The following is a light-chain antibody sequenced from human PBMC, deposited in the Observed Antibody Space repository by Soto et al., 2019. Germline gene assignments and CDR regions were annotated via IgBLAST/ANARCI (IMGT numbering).Light chain of an antibody. V-gene: IGLV2-14*03. J-gene: IGLJ1*01. CDR1: SIDVDGYNF. CDR2: DVS. CDR3: TSYTTSFTYV. Sequence: QSALTQPASVSGSPGQSITISCTGTSIDVDGYNFVSWYQHHPGKAPKLIIYDVSNRPSGVSSRFSGFKSGNTASLTVSGLQAEDEADYYCTSYTTSFTYVFGTGTKVTVL.